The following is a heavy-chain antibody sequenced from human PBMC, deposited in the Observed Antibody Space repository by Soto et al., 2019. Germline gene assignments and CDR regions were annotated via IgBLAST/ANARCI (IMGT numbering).Heavy chain of an antibody. Sequence: QVHLMQSGAEVKKPGASVKVSCKCSGYTFTSYGITWVRQAPGQGLEWMGWISAHNGNTDYAQKLQGRVTVTRDTSTSTAYMELRSLRSDDTAVYYCARGRYGDYWGQGALVTVSS. CDR3: ARGRYGDY. D-gene: IGHD1-1*01. V-gene: IGHV1-18*01. CDR1: GYTFTSYG. J-gene: IGHJ4*02. CDR2: ISAHNGNT.